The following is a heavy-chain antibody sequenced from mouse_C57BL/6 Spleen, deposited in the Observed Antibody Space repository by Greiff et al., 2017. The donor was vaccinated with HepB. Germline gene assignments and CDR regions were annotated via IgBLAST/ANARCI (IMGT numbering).Heavy chain of an antibody. D-gene: IGHD1-1*01. CDR3: ARRDGSSYKSYAMDY. CDR1: GYTFTSYW. V-gene: IGHV1-55*01. CDR2: IYPGSGST. J-gene: IGHJ4*01. Sequence: QVQLQQPGAELVKPGASVKMSCKASGYTFTSYWITWVKQRPGQGLEWIGDIYPGSGSTNYNEKFKSKATLTVDTSSSTAYMQLSSLTSEDSAVYYCARRDGSSYKSYAMDYWGQGTSVTVSS.